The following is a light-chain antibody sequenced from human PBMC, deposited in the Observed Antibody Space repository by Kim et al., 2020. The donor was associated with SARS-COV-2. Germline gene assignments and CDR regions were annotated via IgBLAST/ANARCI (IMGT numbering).Light chain of an antibody. CDR1: SSDIGGYDL. CDR2: GVN. CDR3: SSYTGSSTV. Sequence: SALTQPASVSGSPGQSITISCTGTSSDIGGYDLVSWYQQHPGKAPKLMIYGVNNRPSGVSNRFSGSKSGNTASLTISGLQAEDEADYYCSSYTGSSTVFGTGTKVTVL. V-gene: IGLV2-14*03. J-gene: IGLJ1*01.